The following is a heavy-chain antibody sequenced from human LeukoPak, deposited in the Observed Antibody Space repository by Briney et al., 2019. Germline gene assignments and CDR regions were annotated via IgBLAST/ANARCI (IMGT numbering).Heavy chain of an antibody. CDR2: ISYDGSNK. CDR3: AKGEMATSRLDF. V-gene: IGHV3-30*18. CDR1: GFTFSSYG. J-gene: IGHJ4*02. D-gene: IGHD5-24*01. Sequence: GGSLRLSCAASGFTFSSYGMHWVRQAPGKGLEWVAVISYDGSNKYYADSVKGRFTISRDNSKNTLYLQMNSLRAEDTAVYYCAKGEMATSRLDFWGQGTLVNGSS.